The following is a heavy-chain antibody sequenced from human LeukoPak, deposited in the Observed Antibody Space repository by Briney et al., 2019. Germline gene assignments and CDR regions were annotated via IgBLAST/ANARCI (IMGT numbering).Heavy chain of an antibody. CDR3: AKGLRPTQFFDY. Sequence: GGSLRLSCAASGFTFSSYSMNWVRQAPGKRLEWVSSISSSSYIYYADSVKGRFTISRDNAKNSLYLQMNSLRAEDTAVYYCAKGLRPTQFFDYWGQGTLVTVSS. D-gene: IGHD4-17*01. CDR1: GFTFSSYS. CDR2: ISSSSYI. J-gene: IGHJ4*02. V-gene: IGHV3-21*01.